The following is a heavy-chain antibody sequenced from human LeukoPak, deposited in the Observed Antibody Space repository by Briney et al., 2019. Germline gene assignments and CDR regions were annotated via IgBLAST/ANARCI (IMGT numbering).Heavy chain of an antibody. CDR2: IYNENT. V-gene: IGHV4-59*11. CDR1: GGSLSTHY. D-gene: IGHD2-15*01. J-gene: IGHJ6*04. Sequence: PSETLSLTCTVSGGSLSTHYWSWIRQPPGKGLEWIGYIYNENTNYNPSLKSRVTISMDTSKNQFSLKLSSVTDADTAVYYCARDGRTWVVWGKGTTVTVSS. CDR3: ARDGRTWVV.